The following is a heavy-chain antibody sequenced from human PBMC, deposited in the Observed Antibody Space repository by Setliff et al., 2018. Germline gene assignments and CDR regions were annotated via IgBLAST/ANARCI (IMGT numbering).Heavy chain of an antibody. CDR1: GYSISSGYY. Sequence: SETMSLTCAVSGYSISSGYYWGWIRQPPGKGLEWIGSICHSGSTYYNPSLKSRVTISVDTSKNQFSLKLSSVTAADTAVYYCASCGYDWGDTYAFDIWGQGTMVTVSS. CDR2: ICHSGST. CDR3: ASCGYDWGDTYAFDI. J-gene: IGHJ3*02. D-gene: IGHD5-12*01. V-gene: IGHV4-38-2*01.